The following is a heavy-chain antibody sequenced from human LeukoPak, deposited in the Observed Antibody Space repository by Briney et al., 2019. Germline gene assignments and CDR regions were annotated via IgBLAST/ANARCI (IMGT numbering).Heavy chain of an antibody. D-gene: IGHD1-1*01. CDR2: TNHSGST. J-gene: IGHJ5*02. V-gene: IGHV4-34*01. CDR1: GGSFSGYY. CDR3: ARVNLRGSQYNWFDP. Sequence: SETLSLTCAVYGGSFSGYYWSWIRQSPGKGLEWIGETNHSGSTNYNPPLKSRVTISVDTSKNQFSLKLSSVTAADTAVYYCARVNLRGSQYNWFDPWGQGTRVTVSS.